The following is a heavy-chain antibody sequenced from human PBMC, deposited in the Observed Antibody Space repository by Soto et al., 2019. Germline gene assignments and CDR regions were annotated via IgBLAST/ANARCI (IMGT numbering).Heavy chain of an antibody. CDR3: ARDKTRYYDSSGYQAYYYYYGMDV. Sequence: ASVKVSCKASGYTFTGYCMDWVRQAPGQGLEWMGWINPNSGGTNYAQKFQGWVTMTRDTSISTAYMELSRLRSDDTAVYYCARDKTRYYDSSGYQAYYYYYGMDVWGQGTTVTVSS. CDR2: INPNSGGT. D-gene: IGHD3-22*01. V-gene: IGHV1-2*04. J-gene: IGHJ6*02. CDR1: GYTFTGYC.